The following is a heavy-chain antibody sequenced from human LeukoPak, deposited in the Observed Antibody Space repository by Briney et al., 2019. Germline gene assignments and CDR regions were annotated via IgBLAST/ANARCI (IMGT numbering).Heavy chain of an antibody. D-gene: IGHD1-26*01. CDR3: AKNTSGSYFDH. V-gene: IGHV3-23*01. CDR1: GFSFSTYD. Sequence: PGGSLRLSCAASGFSFSTYDMTWVRQAPGKGLEWVSAISGSVSSTNYADSVKDRFTISRDNSKNTLYLQMNSLRAEDTAVYYCAKNTSGSYFDHWGQGTLVTVSS. J-gene: IGHJ4*02. CDR2: ISGSVSST.